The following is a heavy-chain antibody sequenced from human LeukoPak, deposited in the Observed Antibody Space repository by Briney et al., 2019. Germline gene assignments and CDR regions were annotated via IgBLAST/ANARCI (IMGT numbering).Heavy chain of an antibody. D-gene: IGHD3-16*01. CDR3: AKGRGPDYYYYYMDV. CDR1: GFTFDDYG. Sequence: GGSLRLSCAASGFTFDDYGMSWVRQAPGKGLEWVSGINWNGGSTGYADSVKGRFTISRDNAKNSLYLQMNSLRAEDTALYYCAKGRGPDYYYYYMDVWGKGTTVTISS. V-gene: IGHV3-20*04. J-gene: IGHJ6*03. CDR2: INWNGGST.